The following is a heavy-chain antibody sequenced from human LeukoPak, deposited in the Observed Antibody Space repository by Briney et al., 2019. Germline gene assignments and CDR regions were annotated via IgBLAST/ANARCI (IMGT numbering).Heavy chain of an antibody. D-gene: IGHD1-1*01. J-gene: IGHJ4*02. CDR3: ARMRTGTAGYFDY. CDR1: GGSISSGGYS. Sequence: SETLSLTCTVSGGSISSGGYSWSWIRQPPGKGLEWIGYIYHSGSTYYNPSLKSRVTISVDRSKNQFSLKLSSVTAADTAVYYCARMRTGTAGYFDYWGQGTLVTVSS. V-gene: IGHV4-30-2*01. CDR2: IYHSGST.